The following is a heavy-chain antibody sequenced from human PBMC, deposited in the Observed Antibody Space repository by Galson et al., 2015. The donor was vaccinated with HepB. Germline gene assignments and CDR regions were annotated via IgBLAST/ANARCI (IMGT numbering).Heavy chain of an antibody. CDR1: GFRFSSNG. J-gene: IGHJ4*02. V-gene: IGHV3-33*01. CDR2: IWYDGSNK. CDR3: ARGPNYVDY. Sequence: SLRLSCAASGFRFSSNGMHWVRQTPDKGLEWVAVIWYDGSNKYYADSVKGRFTISRDNSKNTLYLQMNSLRVEDTAVYYCARGPNYVDYWGQGTLVTVSS.